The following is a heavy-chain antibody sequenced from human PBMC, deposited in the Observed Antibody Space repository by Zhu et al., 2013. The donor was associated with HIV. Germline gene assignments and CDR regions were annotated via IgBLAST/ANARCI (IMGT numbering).Heavy chain of an antibody. D-gene: IGHD3-3*01. J-gene: IGHJ5*02. CDR2: MNPNSGNT. Sequence: QVQLVQSGAEVKKPGASVKVSCKASGYTFTSYDINWVRQATGQGLEWMGWMNPNSGNTGYAQKFQGRVTMTRNTSISTAYMELSSLRSEDTAVYYCARVPRIFGVGYSPLDPWGQGTLVHRLL. CDR1: GYTFTSYD. V-gene: IGHV1-8*01. CDR3: ARVPRIFGVGYSPLDP.